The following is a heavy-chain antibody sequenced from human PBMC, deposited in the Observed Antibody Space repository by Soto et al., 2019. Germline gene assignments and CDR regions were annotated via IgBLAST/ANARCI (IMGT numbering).Heavy chain of an antibody. J-gene: IGHJ4*02. D-gene: IGHD3-9*01. V-gene: IGHV3-48*03. Sequence: GSLRLSCAASGFTFSSYEMNWVRQAPGKGLEWVSYISSSGSTIYYADSVKGRFTISRDNSKNTLYLQMNSLRAEDTAVYYCAKDPPLRYFDWFQNYFDYWGQGTLVTVSS. CDR1: GFTFSSYE. CDR3: AKDPPLRYFDWFQNYFDY. CDR2: ISSSGSTI.